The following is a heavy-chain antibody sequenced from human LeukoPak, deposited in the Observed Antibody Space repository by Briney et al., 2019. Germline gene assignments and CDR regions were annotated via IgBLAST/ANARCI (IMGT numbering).Heavy chain of an antibody. CDR3: AKVPSSGWYVIDY. D-gene: IGHD6-19*01. V-gene: IGHV3-23*01. CDR1: GFTFSNYA. Sequence: GGSLRLSCAASGFTFSNYAMSWVRQAPGKGLEWVSAISGSGGSTYYADSVKGRFTISRDNSKNTLYLQMNSLRAEDTAVYYCAKVPSSGWYVIDYWGQGTLVTVSS. CDR2: ISGSGGST. J-gene: IGHJ4*02.